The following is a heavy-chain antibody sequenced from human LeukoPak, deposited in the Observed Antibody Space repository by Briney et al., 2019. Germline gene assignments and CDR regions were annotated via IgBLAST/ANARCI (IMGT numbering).Heavy chain of an antibody. CDR3: ASSRDGYNYGQSNAFDI. CDR1: GYSFTSYW. D-gene: IGHD5-24*01. CDR2: IYPGDSDT. V-gene: IGHV5-51*01. Sequence: GESLKISCKGFGYSFTSYWIGWVRQMPGKGLEWMGIIYPGDSDTRYSPSFQGQVTISADKSISTAYLQWSSLKASVTAMYYCASSRDGYNYGQSNAFDIWGQGTMVTVSS. J-gene: IGHJ3*02.